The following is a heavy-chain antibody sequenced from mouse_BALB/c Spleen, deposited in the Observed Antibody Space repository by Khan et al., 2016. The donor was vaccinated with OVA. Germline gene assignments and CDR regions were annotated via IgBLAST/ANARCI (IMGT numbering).Heavy chain of an antibody. D-gene: IGHD4-1*01. CDR1: GYTFTNYV. V-gene: IGHV1S136*01. Sequence: VQLQQSGPELVEPGASVKMSCKASGYTFTNYVMHWVKQKPGQGLEWFGYIYPYTAGTRYNEKFKGTATLTSDISSTSAYMELSSLASEDSAVYYCARAAASWEFSVPYGGQGTLVTVSA. J-gene: IGHJ3*01. CDR2: IYPYTAGT. CDR3: ARAAASWEFSVPY.